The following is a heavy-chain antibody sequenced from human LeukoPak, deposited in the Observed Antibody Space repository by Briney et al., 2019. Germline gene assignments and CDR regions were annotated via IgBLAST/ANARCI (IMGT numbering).Heavy chain of an antibody. D-gene: IGHD6-13*01. J-gene: IGHJ6*01. CDR3: ASATSLVYYGMDV. CDR1: GYSISSGYY. Sequence: SETLSLTCAVSGYSISSGYYWGWIRQPPGKGLEWIGSIYHSGSTYYNPSLKSRVTISVDTSKNQFSLKLSSVTAADTAVYYCASATSLVYYGMDVWGKGPRSPSPQ. V-gene: IGHV4-38-2*01. CDR2: IYHSGST.